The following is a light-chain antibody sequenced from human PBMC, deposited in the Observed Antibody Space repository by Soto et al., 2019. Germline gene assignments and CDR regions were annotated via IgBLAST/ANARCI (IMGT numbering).Light chain of an antibody. J-gene: IGKJ1*01. V-gene: IGKV2-24*01. CDR2: KIS. CDR3: MHATLFPL. Sequence: DIVMTQTPLSSPVTLGQPASISCRSSRSLVHSDGNTYLSWLQQRPGQPPRLLLYKISNRFSGVPDRVSGSGAGTDFTLKISRVEAEDVGVYYCMHATLFPLFGQGTKVEIK. CDR1: RSLVHSDGNTY.